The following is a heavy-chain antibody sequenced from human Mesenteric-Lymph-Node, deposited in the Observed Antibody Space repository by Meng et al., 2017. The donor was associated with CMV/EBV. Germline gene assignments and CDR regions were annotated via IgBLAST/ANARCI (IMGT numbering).Heavy chain of an antibody. D-gene: IGHD2-2*01. CDR1: GFTFSTYW. CDR3: ARYCTSPSCDRSFDY. CDR2: IDNDGSTT. V-gene: IGHV3-74*01. Sequence: GGSLRLSCAASGFTFSTYWMHWVRQAPGKGLVWVSRIDNDGSTTGSADSVKGRFTISRDNARNTLYLQMNSLRVEDTAVYYCARYCTSPSCDRSFDYWGQGTLVTVSS. J-gene: IGHJ4*02.